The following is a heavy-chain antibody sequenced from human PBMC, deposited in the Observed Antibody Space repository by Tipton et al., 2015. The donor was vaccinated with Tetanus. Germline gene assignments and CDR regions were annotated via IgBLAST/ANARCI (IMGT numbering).Heavy chain of an antibody. D-gene: IGHD3-22*01. J-gene: IGHJ5*02. CDR1: GGPISSYY. V-gene: IGHV4-59*01. CDR3: ARGGGGYYYDSSGPKGIWFDP. Sequence: TLSLTCTVSGGPISSYYWSWIRQPPGKGLEWIGYIYYSGSTNYNPSLKSRVTISVDTSKNQFSLKLSSVTAADTAVYYCARGGGGYYYDSSGPKGIWFDPWGQGTLVTVSS. CDR2: IYYSGST.